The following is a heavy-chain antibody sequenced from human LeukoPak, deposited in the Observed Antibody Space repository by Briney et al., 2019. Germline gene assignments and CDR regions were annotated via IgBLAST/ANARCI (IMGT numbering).Heavy chain of an antibody. Sequence: SETLSLTCTVSGGSISSYYWSWIRQPPGKGLEWIGYIYYSGSTNYNPSLKSRVTISVDTSKNQFSLKLSSVTAADTAVYYCARVFNRGVITKASNYFDYWGQGTLVTVSS. CDR1: GGSISSYY. CDR3: ARVFNRGVITKASNYFDY. CDR2: IYYSGST. D-gene: IGHD3-10*01. V-gene: IGHV4-59*12. J-gene: IGHJ4*02.